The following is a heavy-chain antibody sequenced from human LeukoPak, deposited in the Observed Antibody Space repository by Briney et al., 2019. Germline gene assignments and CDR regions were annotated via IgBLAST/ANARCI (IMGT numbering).Heavy chain of an antibody. V-gene: IGHV4-30-2*01. CDR2: IYHSGST. D-gene: IGHD4-23*01. CDR1: GGSISSGGYS. CDR3: AGGNSTFDY. Sequence: KPSETLSLTCAVSGGSISSGGYSWSWIRQPPGKGLEWIGYIYHSGSTNYNPSLKSRVTISVDTSKNQFSLKLSSVTAADTAVYYCAGGNSTFDYWGQGTLVTVSS. J-gene: IGHJ4*02.